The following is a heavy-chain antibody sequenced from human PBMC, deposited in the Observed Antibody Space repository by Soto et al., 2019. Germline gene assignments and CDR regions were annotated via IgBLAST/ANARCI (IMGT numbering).Heavy chain of an antibody. J-gene: IGHJ5*02. V-gene: IGHV1-8*01. CDR2: MNPNSGNT. Sequence: ASVKVSCKASGYTFTSYDINWVRQATGQGLEWMGWMNPNSGNTGYAQKFQGRATMTRNTSISTAYMELSSLRFEDTAVYYCARGRCSSTSCSNWFDPWGQGTLVTVSS. CDR1: GYTFTSYD. D-gene: IGHD2-2*01. CDR3: ARGRCSSTSCSNWFDP.